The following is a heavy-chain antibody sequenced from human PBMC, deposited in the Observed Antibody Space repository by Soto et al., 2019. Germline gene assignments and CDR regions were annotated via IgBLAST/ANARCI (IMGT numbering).Heavy chain of an antibody. CDR1: GFSLSTSGMC. CDR2: IDWDDDK. V-gene: IGHV2-70*01. D-gene: IGHD3-9*01. CDR3: ARMVLYYDILTGYYKGMGYYYYYGMDV. Sequence: VSGPTLVNPTQTLTLTCTFSGFSLSTSGMCVSWIRQPPGKALEWLALIDWDDDKYYSTSLKTRLTISKDTSKNQVVLTMTNMDPVDTATYYCARMVLYYDILTGYYKGMGYYYYYGMDVWGQGTTVTVSS. J-gene: IGHJ6*02.